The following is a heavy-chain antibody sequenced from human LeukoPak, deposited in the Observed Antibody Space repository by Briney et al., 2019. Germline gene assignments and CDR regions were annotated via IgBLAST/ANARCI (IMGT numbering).Heavy chain of an antibody. V-gene: IGHV3-30*02. CDR3: TRSAYCTGGTCYSKTFDY. Sequence: GGSLRLSCAASGFNFRNYALHWVRQAPGKEPEWVALIRFDVSHKYYADSVKGRFTISRDNSRDTLSLQMSSLRAEDTAVYYCTRSAYCTGGTCYSKTFDYWGQGTLVTVSS. CDR1: GFNFRNYA. J-gene: IGHJ4*02. D-gene: IGHD2-15*01. CDR2: IRFDVSHK.